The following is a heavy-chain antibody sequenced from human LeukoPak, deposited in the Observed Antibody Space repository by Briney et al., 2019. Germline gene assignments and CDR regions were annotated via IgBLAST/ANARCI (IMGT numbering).Heavy chain of an antibody. CDR2: IYTSGST. V-gene: IGHV4-4*07. D-gene: IGHD4-17*01. Sequence: SETLSLTCTVSGDSINSYYWTWIRQPAGKGLEWIGRIYTSGSTNYNPSLKSRVTMSVDTSKNQFSLKLNSVTAADTAVYYCARVRDGNYGYNWFDLWGQGTLVIVSS. J-gene: IGHJ5*02. CDR3: ARVRDGNYGYNWFDL. CDR1: GDSINSYY.